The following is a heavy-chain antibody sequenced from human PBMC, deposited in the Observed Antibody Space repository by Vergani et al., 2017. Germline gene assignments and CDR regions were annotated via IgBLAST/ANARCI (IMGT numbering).Heavy chain of an antibody. D-gene: IGHD2-8*01. CDR3: AGVWEYCTNGVCYARWFDP. J-gene: IGHJ5*02. CDR2: IYYSGST. Sequence: QVQLQESGPGLVKPSQTLSLTCTVSGGSISSGGYYWSWIRQHPGKGLEWIGYIYYSGSTYYNPSLKSRVTISVDTSKNQFSLKLSSVTAADTAVYYCAGVWEYCTNGVCYARWFDPWGQGTLVTVSS. CDR1: GGSISSGGYY. V-gene: IGHV4-31*03.